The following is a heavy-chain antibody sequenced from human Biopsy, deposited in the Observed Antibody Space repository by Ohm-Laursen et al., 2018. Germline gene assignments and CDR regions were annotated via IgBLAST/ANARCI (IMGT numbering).Heavy chain of an antibody. V-gene: IGHV4-59*01. D-gene: IGHD4-23*01. CDR2: IYFTGRT. Sequence: PGTLSLTCTVSGGPIDSYYWSWIRQPPGKALEWIGYIYFTGRTSYNASLKSRVTISVDTSRNHFSLRLSSLTAADTAVYYCARGSNDFGGLYFPRWGQGTLLTVSS. J-gene: IGHJ4*02. CDR3: ARGSNDFGGLYFPR. CDR1: GGPIDSYY.